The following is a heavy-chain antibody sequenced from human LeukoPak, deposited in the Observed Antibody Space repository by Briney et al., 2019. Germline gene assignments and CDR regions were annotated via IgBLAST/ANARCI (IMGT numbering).Heavy chain of an antibody. CDR2: ISSSSTNT. Sequence: PGGSLRLSCPASGFTFGSYAMSWVRQAPGKRLEWVSAISSSSTNTYYADSVKGRFTISRDNSKNTLHLQMNSLKAEDTAVYYCAKPSSGYGSFDSWGQGTLVTVSS. D-gene: IGHD6-19*01. CDR1: GFTFGSYA. CDR3: AKPSSGYGSFDS. J-gene: IGHJ4*02. V-gene: IGHV3-23*01.